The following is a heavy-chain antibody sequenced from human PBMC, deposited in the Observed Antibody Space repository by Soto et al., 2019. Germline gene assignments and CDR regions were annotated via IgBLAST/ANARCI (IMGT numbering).Heavy chain of an antibody. CDR2: ISPYNGDT. CDR3: ARYCSSTSCDHYFDY. CDR1: GYSFTNYD. V-gene: IGHV1-18*01. Sequence: ASVKVSCKASGYSFTNYDISWVRQAPGQGLEWMGWISPYNGDTNYAQKLQGRVTMTTDTSTSTAYMELRSLRSDDTAVYYCARYCSSTSCDHYFDYWGQGTLVTVSS. J-gene: IGHJ4*02. D-gene: IGHD2-2*01.